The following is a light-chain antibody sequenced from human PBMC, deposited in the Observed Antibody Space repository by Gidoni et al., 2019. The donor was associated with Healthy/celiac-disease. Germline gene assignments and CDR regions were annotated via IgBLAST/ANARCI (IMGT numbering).Light chain of an antibody. CDR1: QSVSSY. CDR3: QQRSNWPPS. Sequence: ELVFTLSPATLSLSPGERATLSCRAGQSVSSYLAWYQQKPGQAPRLLIYDASNRATGIPARFSGSGSGTDFTLTISSLEPEDFAVYYCQQRSNWPPSFGQGTKLEIK. V-gene: IGKV3-11*01. J-gene: IGKJ2*03. CDR2: DAS.